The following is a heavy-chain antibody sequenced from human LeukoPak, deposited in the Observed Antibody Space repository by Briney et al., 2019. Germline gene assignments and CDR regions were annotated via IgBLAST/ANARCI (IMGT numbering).Heavy chain of an antibody. CDR1: GYTFTSYG. V-gene: IGHV1-18*01. D-gene: IGHD3-9*01. CDR3: ARVHYDILTGYSYIDC. J-gene: IGHJ4*02. Sequence: PEDPMKVSCKASGYTFTSYGISWVRQTPGQGLEWMGWISAYNDNTNYAQKLQGQVTMTTDTSTSTAYMELRSLRADDTAVYYCARVHYDILTGYSYIDCWGQGTLVSVAS. CDR2: ISAYNDNT.